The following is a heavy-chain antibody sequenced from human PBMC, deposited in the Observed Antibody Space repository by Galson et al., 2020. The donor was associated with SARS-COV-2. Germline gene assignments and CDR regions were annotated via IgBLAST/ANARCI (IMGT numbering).Heavy chain of an antibody. CDR2: ISWNSGSI. Sequence: GGSLRLSCAASGFTFDDYAMHWVRQAPGKGLEWVSGISWNSGSIGYADSVKGRFTISRDNAKNSLYLQMNSLRAEDTALYYCARDGVGYYYGAGSYHRNEYNGFDPWGQGTLVTVSS. CDR1: GFTFDDYA. V-gene: IGHV3-9*01. J-gene: IGHJ5*02. D-gene: IGHD3-10*01. CDR3: ARDGVGYYYGAGSYHRNEYNGFDP.